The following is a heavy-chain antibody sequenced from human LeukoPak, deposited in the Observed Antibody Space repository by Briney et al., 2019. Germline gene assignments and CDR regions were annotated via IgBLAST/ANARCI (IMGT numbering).Heavy chain of an antibody. D-gene: IGHD5-18*01. Sequence: SETLSLTCTVSGGSISNYYWSWIRQPPGKGLEWIGYISYSGSTNYNPSLKSRVTISVDMSKNQFSLKLSSVTAVDTAVYYCARDSGPGYSFGLYYYYGLDVWGQGTTVTVSS. CDR1: GGSISNYY. V-gene: IGHV4-59*01. J-gene: IGHJ6*02. CDR3: ARDSGPGYSFGLYYYYGLDV. CDR2: ISYSGST.